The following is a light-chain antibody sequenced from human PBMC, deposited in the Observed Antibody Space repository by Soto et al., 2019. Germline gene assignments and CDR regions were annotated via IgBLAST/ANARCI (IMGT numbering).Light chain of an antibody. CDR3: QQTNTFLPLT. J-gene: IGKJ4*01. Sequence: DIQMTQSPSSVSASVGDRVTITCRASQGISNWLAWYQQQPGKAPKLLIYAASSLQSGVPSRFSGGGSGTHFTLIISSLQPEDFATYYCQQTNTFLPLTFCGGTKAEIK. V-gene: IGKV1-12*01. CDR2: AAS. CDR1: QGISNW.